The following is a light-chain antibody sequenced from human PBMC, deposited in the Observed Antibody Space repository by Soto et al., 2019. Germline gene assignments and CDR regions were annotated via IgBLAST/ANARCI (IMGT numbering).Light chain of an antibody. CDR3: QQYDSLPFT. CDR2: DAS. Sequence: DIQMTQSPSSLSASVGDRVTITRQASQDIGNYLSWFQHRPGKAPKVLISDASNLETGVPSRFSGSGSDTDFTFTISSLQPEDIATYYCQQYDSLPFTFGPGTKVDIK. J-gene: IGKJ3*01. V-gene: IGKV1-33*01. CDR1: QDIGNY.